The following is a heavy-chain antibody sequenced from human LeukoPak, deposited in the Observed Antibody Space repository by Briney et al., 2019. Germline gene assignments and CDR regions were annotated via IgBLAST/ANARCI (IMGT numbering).Heavy chain of an antibody. J-gene: IGHJ4*02. V-gene: IGHV1-2*04. D-gene: IGHD3-10*01. Sequence: GASVKVSCKASGGTFSSYAISWVRQAPGQGLEWMGWINPNSGGTNYAQKFQGWVTMTRDTSISTAYMELSRLRSDDTAVYYCARALRTMVRGVPNEDFDYWGQGTLVTVSS. CDR3: ARALRTMVRGVPNEDFDY. CDR1: GGTFSSYA. CDR2: INPNSGGT.